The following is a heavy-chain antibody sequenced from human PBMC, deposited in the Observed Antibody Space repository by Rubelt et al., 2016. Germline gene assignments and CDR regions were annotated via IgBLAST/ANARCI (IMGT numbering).Heavy chain of an antibody. CDR1: GGSFSGYY. CDR3: ARHPYQGRWFDP. J-gene: IGHJ5*02. Sequence: QVQLQQWGAGLLKPSETLSLTCAVYGGSFSGYYWSWIRQPPGKGLEWIGEINHSGSTNYNPSLKGRVTTSLDTSKKQFALKLNSVTAADTAVYYCARHPYQGRWFDPWGQGTLVTVSS. CDR2: INHSGST. V-gene: IGHV4-34*01. D-gene: IGHD2-2*01.